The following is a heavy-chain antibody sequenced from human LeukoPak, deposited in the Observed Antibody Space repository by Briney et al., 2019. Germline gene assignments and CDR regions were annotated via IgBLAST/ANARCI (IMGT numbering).Heavy chain of an antibody. J-gene: IGHJ4*02. Sequence: SETLSLTCTVSGGSISSSSYYWGWIRQPPGKGLEWIGSLYYSGSTYYNPSLKSRVTISVDTSKKQFSLKLSSVTAADTAVCYCARQAGITGTERHFDYWGQGALVTVSS. CDR3: ARQAGITGTERHFDY. V-gene: IGHV4-39*01. CDR1: GGSISSSSYY. D-gene: IGHD1-20*01. CDR2: LYYSGST.